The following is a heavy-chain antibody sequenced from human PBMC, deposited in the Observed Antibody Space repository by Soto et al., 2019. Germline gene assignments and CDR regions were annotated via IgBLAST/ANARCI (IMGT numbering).Heavy chain of an antibody. J-gene: IGHJ4*02. V-gene: IGHV1-3*01. D-gene: IGHD5-12*01. CDR2: INAGNGNT. Sequence: ASEKVSCKASGYTFTSYAMHWVRQAPGQRLEWMGWINAGNGNTEYSQKFQGRVTITRDTSASTAYMELSSLRSEDTAVYYCARKGGYGGYYFDYWGQGTLVTVSS. CDR1: GYTFTSYA. CDR3: ARKGGYGGYYFDY.